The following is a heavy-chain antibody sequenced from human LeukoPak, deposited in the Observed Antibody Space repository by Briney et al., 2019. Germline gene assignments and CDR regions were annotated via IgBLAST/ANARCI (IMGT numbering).Heavy chain of an antibody. CDR1: GYTFTNYA. CDR2: INAANSNT. CDR3: ARAHQPLWFGDLRVYAMDV. D-gene: IGHD3-10*01. Sequence: ASVKVSCKASGYTFTNYAIHWVRQAPGQRLEWMGWINAANSNTKYSEQFQGRVTITRDTSASTAYMEMSSLKSEDTAVYYCARAHQPLWFGDLRVYAMDVWGKGITVTVSP. J-gene: IGHJ6*04. V-gene: IGHV1-3*01.